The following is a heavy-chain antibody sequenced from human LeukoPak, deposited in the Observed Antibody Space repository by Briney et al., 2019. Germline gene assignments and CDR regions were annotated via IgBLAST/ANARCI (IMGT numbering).Heavy chain of an antibody. Sequence: GGSLRLSCAASGFTISKAWMSWVRQAPGKGLEWVGRIKSKTDGGTTDYAAPVKGRFTISRDDSRNTLSLQMNSLKTEDTAVYYCTTITMIREHEDYWGQGTLVTVSS. V-gene: IGHV3-15*01. CDR3: TTITMIREHEDY. CDR2: IKSKTDGGTT. CDR1: GFTISKAW. D-gene: IGHD3-10*01. J-gene: IGHJ4*02.